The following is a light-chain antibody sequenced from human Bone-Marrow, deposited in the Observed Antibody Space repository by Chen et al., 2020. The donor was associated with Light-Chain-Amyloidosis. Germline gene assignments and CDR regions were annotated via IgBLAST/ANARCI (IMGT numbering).Light chain of an antibody. V-gene: IGLV2-14*01. CDR1: SSDVGGDNH. CDR3: SSYTITITLV. Sequence: QSALTQPASVSGSPGPPIPISCTGTSSDVGGDNHVSWYQQHPDQAPKLMIYEVTNLPSWVPDRFSGSKSDNTASLTISGLQTEDEADYFCSSYTITITLVFGSGTRVTVL. J-gene: IGLJ1*01. CDR2: EVT.